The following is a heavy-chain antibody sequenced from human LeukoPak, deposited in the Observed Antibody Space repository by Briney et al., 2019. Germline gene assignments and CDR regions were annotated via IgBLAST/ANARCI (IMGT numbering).Heavy chain of an antibody. J-gene: IGHJ3*02. CDR3: ARGNIVVVPAATSWAFDI. V-gene: IGHV1-69*05. CDR2: IIPIFGTA. CDR1: GGTFSSYA. Sequence: ASVKVSCKASGGTFSSYAISWVRQAPGQGLEWMGGIIPIFGTANYAQKFQGRVTITTDESTSTAYMELSSLRSEDTAVYYCARGNIVVVPAATSWAFDIWGQGTMVTVSS. D-gene: IGHD2-2*01.